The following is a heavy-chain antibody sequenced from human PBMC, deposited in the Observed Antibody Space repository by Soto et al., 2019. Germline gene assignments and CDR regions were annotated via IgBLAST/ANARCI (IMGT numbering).Heavy chain of an antibody. J-gene: IGHJ4*02. CDR3: AKSAFGVAAASSRSSFDS. Sequence: EVQLLESGGRLVHPGGSLRLSCVASEISFSNYAMSWVRQAPGKGLEGVSSISGSAASSYYADSVKGQCTISRDNSKTLLYLTMSSVRPNDRAVYYCAKSAFGVAAASSRSSFDSWGTGTLVTVSS. CDR2: ISGSAASS. V-gene: IGHV3-23*01. CDR1: EISFSNYA. D-gene: IGHD6-13*01.